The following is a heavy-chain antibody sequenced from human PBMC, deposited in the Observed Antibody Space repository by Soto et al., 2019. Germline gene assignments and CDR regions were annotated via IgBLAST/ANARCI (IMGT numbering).Heavy chain of an antibody. CDR1: GYPFPSFE. CDR3: ARESNHYQDFFQN. V-gene: IGHV1-3*02. Sequence: ASVKVSCKTSGYPFPSFEVHWIRQAPGQRPEWMGGISNAGSGNTKYSQKFQDRLTITGDKRATTVYMALSSLTSEDMATYYCARESNHYQDFFQNWGQGTQVTVSS. CDR2: ISNAGSGNT. J-gene: IGHJ4*02. D-gene: IGHD2-2*01.